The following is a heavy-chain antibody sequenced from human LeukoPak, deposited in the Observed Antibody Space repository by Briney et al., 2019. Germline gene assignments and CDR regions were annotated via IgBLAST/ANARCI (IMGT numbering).Heavy chain of an antibody. D-gene: IGHD2-2*01. CDR1: GYTFTSYA. V-gene: IGHV1-3*01. Sequence: ASVKVSCKASGYTFTSYAMHWVRQAPGQRLEWMGWINAGNGNTKYSQKVQGRVTITRDTSASTAYMEQSSLRSEDTAVYYCARDAVPYCSSTSCYRMDVWGKGTTVTVSS. CDR3: ARDAVPYCSSTSCYRMDV. CDR2: INAGNGNT. J-gene: IGHJ6*04.